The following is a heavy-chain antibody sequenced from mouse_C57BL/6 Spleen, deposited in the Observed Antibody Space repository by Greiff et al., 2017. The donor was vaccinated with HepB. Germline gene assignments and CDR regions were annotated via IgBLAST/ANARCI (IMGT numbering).Heavy chain of an antibody. D-gene: IGHD1-1*01. J-gene: IGHJ1*03. CDR1: GYSFTDYN. V-gene: IGHV1-39*01. CDR3: ARGNPITTVVAPCWYFDV. CDR2: INPNYGTT. Sequence: EVQLQESGPELVKPGASVKISCKASGYSFTDYNMNWVKQSNGKSLEWIGVINPNYGTTSYNQKFKGKATLTVDQSSSTAYMQLNSLTSEDSAVYYCARGNPITTVVAPCWYFDVWGTGTTVTVSS.